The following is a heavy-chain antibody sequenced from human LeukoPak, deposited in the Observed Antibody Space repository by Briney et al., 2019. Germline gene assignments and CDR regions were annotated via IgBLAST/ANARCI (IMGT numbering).Heavy chain of an antibody. CDR2: IRYDGSNK. J-gene: IGHJ5*02. CDR3: AREYGFGSGSYYP. CDR1: GFTFSSYG. Sequence: PGGSLRLSCAASGFTFSSYGMHWVRQAPGKGLEWVAFIRYDGSNKYYADSVKGRFTISRDNSKNTLYLQMNSLRAEDTAVYYCAREYGFGSGSYYPWGQGTLVTVSS. D-gene: IGHD3-10*01. V-gene: IGHV3-30*02.